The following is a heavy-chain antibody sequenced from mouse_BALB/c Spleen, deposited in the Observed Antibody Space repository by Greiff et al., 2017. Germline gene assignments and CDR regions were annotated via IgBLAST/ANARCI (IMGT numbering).Heavy chain of an antibody. D-gene: IGHD2-1*01. CDR1: GYSITSGYY. CDR3: ARGGFYGNYAFAY. J-gene: IGHJ3*01. V-gene: IGHV3-6*02. CDR2: ISYDGSN. Sequence: VQLKESGPGLVKPSQSLSLTCSVTGYSITSGYYWNWIRQFPGNKLEWMGYISYDGSNNYNPSLKNRISITRDTSKNQFFLKLNSVTTEDTATYYCARGGFYGNYAFAYWGQGTLVTVSA.